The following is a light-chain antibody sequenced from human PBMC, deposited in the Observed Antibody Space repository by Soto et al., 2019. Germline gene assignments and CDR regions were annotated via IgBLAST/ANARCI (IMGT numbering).Light chain of an antibody. Sequence: ESVLTQSPGTLSLSPGERATLSCRASQSVSSSYLAWYQQKPGQPPRLLIYGASNRASGIPDRFRGSGSGTDFTLTISRLAPEDFAVYYCQQYGNPPRYTFGQGTKLEIK. V-gene: IGKV3-20*01. J-gene: IGKJ2*01. CDR3: QQYGNPPRYT. CDR1: QSVSSSY. CDR2: GAS.